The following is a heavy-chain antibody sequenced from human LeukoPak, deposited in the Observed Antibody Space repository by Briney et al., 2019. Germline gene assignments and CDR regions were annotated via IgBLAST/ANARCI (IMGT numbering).Heavy chain of an antibody. Sequence: KPSQTLSLTCTVSGGSISSGDYYWSWIRQPPGKGLEWIGYIYYSGSTYYNPSLKSRVTISVDTSKNQFSLKLSSVTAADTAVYYCARARGLYCSSTGCYADAFDIWGQGTMVTVSS. CDR2: IYYSGST. D-gene: IGHD2-2*01. J-gene: IGHJ3*02. CDR3: ARARGLYCSSTGCYADAFDI. CDR1: GGSISSGDYY. V-gene: IGHV4-30-4*08.